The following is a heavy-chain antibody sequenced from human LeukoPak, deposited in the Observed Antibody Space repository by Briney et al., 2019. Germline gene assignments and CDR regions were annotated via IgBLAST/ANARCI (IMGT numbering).Heavy chain of an antibody. CDR2: IYTSGST. J-gene: IGHJ4*02. D-gene: IGHD3-16*01. V-gene: IGHV4-4*07. CDR3: ARVGDYALKD. CDR1: GGSISSYY. Sequence: SETLSLTCTVSGGSISSYYWSWIRQPPGKGLEWIGRIYTSGSTNYNPSLESRVTMSVDTSKNQFSLKLNSVTAADTAVYYCARVGDYALKDWGQGTLVTVSS.